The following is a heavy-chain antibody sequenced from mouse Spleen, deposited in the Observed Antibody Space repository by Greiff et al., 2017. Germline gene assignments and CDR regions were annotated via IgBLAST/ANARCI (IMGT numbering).Heavy chain of an antibody. CDR2: INPSTGYT. Sequence: VQLQQPGAELVRPGSSVKLSCKASGYTFTSYWMHWVKQRPGQGLEWIGYINPSTGYTEYNQKFKDKATLTADKSSSTAYMQLSSLTSEDSAVYYCARAPPGIPLMDYWGQGTSVTVSS. CDR1: GYTFTSYW. V-gene: IGHV1-7*01. CDR3: ARAPPGIPLMDY. J-gene: IGHJ4*01. D-gene: IGHD5-1-1*01.